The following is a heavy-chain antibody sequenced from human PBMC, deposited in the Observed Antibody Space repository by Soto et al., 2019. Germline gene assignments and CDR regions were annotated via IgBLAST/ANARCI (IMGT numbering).Heavy chain of an antibody. J-gene: IGHJ4*02. CDR3: ARGGWAGYSSEGGFAL. Sequence: QVQLVQSGAEVKKSGAAVKISCKTSGFTFTNYYLHWVRQAPGQGLEWMGLINPAPGSTNYAEKFQGRVPMARDMSSNTVYMQLGRLTSEDTGIYYCARGGWAGYSSEGGFALWGQGTHITVSS. CDR2: INPAPGST. D-gene: IGHD3-22*01. CDR1: GFTFTNYY. V-gene: IGHV1-46*01.